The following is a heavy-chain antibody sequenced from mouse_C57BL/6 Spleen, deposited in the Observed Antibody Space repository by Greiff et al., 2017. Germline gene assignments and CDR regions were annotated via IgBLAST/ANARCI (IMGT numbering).Heavy chain of an antibody. D-gene: IGHD3-2*02. J-gene: IGHJ3*01. V-gene: IGHV1-39*01. CDR1: GYSFTDYN. CDR2: INPNYGTT. CDR3: ARWDSSGYAWFAY. Sequence: EVKLVESGPELVKPGASVKISCKASGYSFTDYNMNWVKQSNGKSLEWIGVINPNYGTTSYNQKFKGKATLTVDQSSSTAYMQLNSLTSEDSAVYYCARWDSSGYAWFAYWGQGTLVTVSA.